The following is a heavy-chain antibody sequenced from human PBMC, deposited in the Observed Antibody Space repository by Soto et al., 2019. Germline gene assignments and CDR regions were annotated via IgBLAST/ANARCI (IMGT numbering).Heavy chain of an antibody. CDR1: GFTFSDYY. V-gene: IGHV3-11*01. CDR2: ISSSGSTI. CDR3: AREYYDFWSGYYTGFFDY. D-gene: IGHD3-3*01. J-gene: IGHJ4*02. Sequence: GGSLRLSCAASGFTFSDYYMSWIRQAPGKGLEWVSYISSSGSTIYYADSVKGRFTISRDNAKNSLYLQMNSLRAEDTAVYYCAREYYDFWSGYYTGFFDYWGQGTLVTVSS.